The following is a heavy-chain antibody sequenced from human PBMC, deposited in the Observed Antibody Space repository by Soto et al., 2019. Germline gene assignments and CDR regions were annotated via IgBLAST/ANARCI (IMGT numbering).Heavy chain of an antibody. CDR3: AKAGFWSGYYSLVDY. CDR1: GFTFDDYA. CDR2: ISWNSGSI. J-gene: IGHJ4*02. V-gene: IGHV3-9*01. D-gene: IGHD3-3*01. Sequence: EVQLVESGGGLVQPGRSLRLSCAASGFTFDDYAMHWVRQAPGKGLEWVSGISWNSGSIGYADSVKGRFTISRDNAKNSRYLQMNSLRAEDTALYYCAKAGFWSGYYSLVDYWGQGTLVTVSS.